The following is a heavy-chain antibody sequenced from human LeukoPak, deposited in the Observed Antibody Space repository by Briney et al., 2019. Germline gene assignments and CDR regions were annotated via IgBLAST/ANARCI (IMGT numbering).Heavy chain of an antibody. CDR3: ARDRYGFPFDI. Sequence: PSETLSLTCTVSGGSISNYYWSWVRQPPGKGLECIGYMYYSGRTNYNPSLKSRVTISVDTSKNQFSLRLNSVTAADTAVYYCARDRYGFPFDIWGQATMVTVRS. CDR1: GGSISNYY. CDR2: MYYSGRT. J-gene: IGHJ3*02. D-gene: IGHD3-16*02. V-gene: IGHV4-59*01.